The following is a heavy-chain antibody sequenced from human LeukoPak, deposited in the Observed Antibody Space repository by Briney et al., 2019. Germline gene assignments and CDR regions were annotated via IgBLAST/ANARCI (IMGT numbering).Heavy chain of an antibody. V-gene: IGHV3-53*01. D-gene: IGHD3-10*01. Sequence: GSLRLSCAASGFTVISNYMSWGRQAPGGELVWVSVIYSGGSTYYADSVQGRFTISRDNSKNTLYLQMNSLRAEDTAVYYCARGANTYYYGSGSYSTPSPFDYWGQGTLVTVSS. CDR3: ARGANTYYYGSGSYSTPSPFDY. J-gene: IGHJ4*02. CDR2: IYSGGST. CDR1: GFTVISNY.